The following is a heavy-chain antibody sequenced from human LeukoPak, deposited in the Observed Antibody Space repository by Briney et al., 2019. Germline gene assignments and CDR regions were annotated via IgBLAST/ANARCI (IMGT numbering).Heavy chain of an antibody. CDR3: ARAPSRSGGDCYHY. Sequence: GSSVKVSCKASGGTFSSYAISWVRQAPGQGLEWMGRIIPILGIANYAQKFQGRVTITADKSTSTAYMELSSLRSEDTAVYYCARAPSRSGGDCYHYWGQGTLVTVSS. CDR1: GGTFSSYA. J-gene: IGHJ4*02. V-gene: IGHV1-69*04. CDR2: IIPILGIA. D-gene: IGHD2-21*02.